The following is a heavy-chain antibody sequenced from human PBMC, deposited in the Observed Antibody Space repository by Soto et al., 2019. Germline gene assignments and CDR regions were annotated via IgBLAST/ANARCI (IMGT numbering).Heavy chain of an antibody. V-gene: IGHV4-34*01. J-gene: IGHJ5*02. Sequence: QVQLQQWGAGLLKPSETLSLTCAVYGGSFSGYYWSWIRQPPGKGLEWIGEINHSGSTNYNPSLKSRVTISVDTSKNQFSLKLSSVTAADTAVYYCARGRLAAAIGSSWFDPWGQGTLVTVSS. D-gene: IGHD2-2*01. CDR1: GGSFSGYY. CDR2: INHSGST. CDR3: ARGRLAAAIGSSWFDP.